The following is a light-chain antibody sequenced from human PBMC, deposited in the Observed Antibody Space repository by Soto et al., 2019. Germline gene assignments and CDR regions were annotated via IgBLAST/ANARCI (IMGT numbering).Light chain of an antibody. Sequence: SYELTQPPSVSVAPEQTATISCGGNNVGSKVVHWYQQKPGQAPVLVVYDDTYRPSGIPERFSGSNSGNTATLTISRVEAGDEADYYCQVWHIGSYRVFGGGTKLTVL. CDR3: QVWHIGSYRV. V-gene: IGLV3-21*02. CDR1: NVGSKV. CDR2: DDT. J-gene: IGLJ3*02.